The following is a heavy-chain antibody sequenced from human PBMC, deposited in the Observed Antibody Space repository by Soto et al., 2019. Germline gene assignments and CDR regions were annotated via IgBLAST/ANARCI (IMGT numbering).Heavy chain of an antibody. CDR1: GFTFSSYG. J-gene: IGHJ4*02. Sequence: GGSLRLSCASSGFTFSSYGMHLVRQAPGKGLEWVAVISYDGSNKYYADSVKGRFTISRDNSKNTLYLQMNSLRAEDTAVYYCAKDLVPPNEVGATLFDYWGQGTLVTVSS. V-gene: IGHV3-30*18. CDR2: ISYDGSNK. D-gene: IGHD1-26*01. CDR3: AKDLVPPNEVGATLFDY.